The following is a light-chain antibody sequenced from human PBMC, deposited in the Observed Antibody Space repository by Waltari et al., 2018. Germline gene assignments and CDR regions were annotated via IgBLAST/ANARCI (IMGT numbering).Light chain of an antibody. CDR2: DES. CDR1: QSVSSH. J-gene: IGKJ2*01. CDR3: QQYNTWPPYT. Sequence: EIVMTQSPATLSVSPGDRATLSCRASQSVSSHIAWYQQKPGQAPRLLIYDESTRGTGVPARFSGSGSGTDFTLTISSLQSGDFAVYYCQQYNTWPPYTFGQGTKLESK. V-gene: IGKV3-15*01.